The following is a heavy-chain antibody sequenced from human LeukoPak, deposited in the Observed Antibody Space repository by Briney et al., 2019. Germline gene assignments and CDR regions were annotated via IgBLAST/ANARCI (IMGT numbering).Heavy chain of an antibody. CDR3: ARAVYCSGGGCFWYFDL. Sequence: GGSLRLSCAASGFTFSNAWMSWVRQAPGKGLEWVGRIKSKTDGGTTDYAAPVKGRFTISRDNAKKSLYLQMNSLRAEDTAVYYCARAVYCSGGGCFWYFDLWGRGTLVTVSS. CDR2: IKSKTDGGTT. J-gene: IGHJ2*01. D-gene: IGHD2-15*01. CDR1: GFTFSNAW. V-gene: IGHV3-15*05.